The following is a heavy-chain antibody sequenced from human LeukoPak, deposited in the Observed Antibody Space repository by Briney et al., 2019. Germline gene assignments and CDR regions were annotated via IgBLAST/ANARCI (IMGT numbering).Heavy chain of an antibody. D-gene: IGHD5-12*01. CDR3: ARDASGYDSPQSYFDY. CDR2: IWYDGSNK. J-gene: IGHJ4*02. Sequence: HPGRSLRLSCAASGFTFSSYGMHWVRQAPGKGLEWVAVIWYDGSNKYYADSVKGRFTISRDNSKNTLYLQMNSLRAEDTAVYYCARDASGYDSPQSYFDYWGQGTLVTVSS. CDR1: GFTFSSYG. V-gene: IGHV3-33*01.